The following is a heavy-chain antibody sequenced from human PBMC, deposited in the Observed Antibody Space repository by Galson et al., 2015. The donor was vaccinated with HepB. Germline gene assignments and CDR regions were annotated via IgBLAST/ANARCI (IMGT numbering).Heavy chain of an antibody. CDR1: GSSFTSYW. J-gene: IGHJ3*02. Sequence: QSGAEVKKPGESLKISCTGSGSSFTSYWIGWVRQMPGKGLEWMGIIYPGDSDTRYSPSFQGQVTISADKSISTAYLQWSSLKASDTAMYYCARDGLKYYYDGSEWGAFDIWGQGTMVTVSS. V-gene: IGHV5-51*01. CDR3: ARDGLKYYYDGSEWGAFDI. D-gene: IGHD3-22*01. CDR2: IYPGDSDT.